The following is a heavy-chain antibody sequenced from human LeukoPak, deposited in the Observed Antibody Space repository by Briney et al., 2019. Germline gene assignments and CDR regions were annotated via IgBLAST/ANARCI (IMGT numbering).Heavy chain of an antibody. V-gene: IGHV4-34*01. CDR2: INHRGSN. Sequence: PSETLSLTCAVYAGSFSGYYWSWIRQPPGKGLEWIGEINHRGSNNYNPSLKSRVTISVDTSKNQFSLKLSSVTAADTAVYYCARSRRIFRYYFDYWGQGTLVTVSS. CDR1: AGSFSGYY. J-gene: IGHJ4*02. D-gene: IGHD3-3*01. CDR3: ARSRRIFRYYFDY.